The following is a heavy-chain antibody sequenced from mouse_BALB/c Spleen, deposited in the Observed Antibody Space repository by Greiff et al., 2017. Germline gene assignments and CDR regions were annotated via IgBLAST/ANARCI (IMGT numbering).Heavy chain of an antibody. D-gene: IGHD4-1*01. J-gene: IGHJ2*01. CDR3: VRENWGYFDY. V-gene: IGHV10-3*03. CDR2: IRSKSNNYAT. CDR1: GFTFNTYA. Sequence: EVKLMESGGGLVQPKGSLKLSCAASGFTFNTYAMHWVCQAPGKGLEWVARIRSKSNNYATYYADSVKDRFTISRDDSQSMLYLQMNNLKTEDTAMYYCVRENWGYFDYWGQGTTLTVSS.